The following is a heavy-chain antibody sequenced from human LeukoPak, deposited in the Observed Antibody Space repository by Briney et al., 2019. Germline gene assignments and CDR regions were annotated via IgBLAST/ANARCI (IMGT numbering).Heavy chain of an antibody. V-gene: IGHV1-18*01. CDR3: ARLGSVDTPMSGWERWY. Sequence: ASVKDTCKTSGYTFSTYGISGLRQPPGQGLEWMGWISTYNGDTNYAQKVQGRVTLTTDTSTSTVYMELRSLRSDDTAVYYCARLGSVDTPMSGWERWYWG. J-gene: IGHJ4*01. D-gene: IGHD5-18*01. CDR1: GYTFSTYG. CDR2: ISTYNGDT.